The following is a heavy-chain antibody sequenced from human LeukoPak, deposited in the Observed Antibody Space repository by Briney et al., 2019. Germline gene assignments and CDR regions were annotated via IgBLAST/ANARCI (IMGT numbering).Heavy chain of an antibody. CDR3: ARRVGSADGFDY. CDR2: INPNSGGT. Sequence: ASVKVSCKASGYTFTCYYMHWVRQAPGQGLEWMGRINPNSGGTNYAQKFQGRVTMTRDTSISTAYMELSRLRSDDTAVYYCARRVGSADGFDYWGQGTLVTVSS. D-gene: IGHD6-13*01. J-gene: IGHJ4*02. CDR1: GYTFTCYY. V-gene: IGHV1-2*06.